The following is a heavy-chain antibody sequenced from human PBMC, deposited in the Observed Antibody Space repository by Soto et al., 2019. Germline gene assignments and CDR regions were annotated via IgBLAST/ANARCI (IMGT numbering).Heavy chain of an antibody. Sequence: GGSLRLSCAASGFTFSSYAMHWVRQAPGKGLEWVAVISYDGSNKYYADSVKGRFTISRDNSKNTLYLQMNSLRAEDTAVYYCGRGSVERDRWLQSDYXGQGTLVTVSS. CDR3: GRGSVERDRWLQSDY. D-gene: IGHD5-12*01. CDR1: GFTFSSYA. V-gene: IGHV3-30-3*01. J-gene: IGHJ4*02. CDR2: ISYDGSNK.